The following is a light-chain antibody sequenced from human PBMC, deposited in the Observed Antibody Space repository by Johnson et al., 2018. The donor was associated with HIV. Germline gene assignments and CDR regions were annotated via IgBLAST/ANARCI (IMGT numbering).Light chain of an antibody. Sequence: QSVLTQPPSVSAAPGRWVTVSCSGTTSNIGDHSVSWFQHLPGAAPKLLIYDNDRRPSGVPDRFSGSKSAASATLDITGLQSGDEGDYYCATWDARLSANGFGPWTKVTVL. V-gene: IGLV1-51*02. J-gene: IGLJ1*01. CDR2: DND. CDR3: ATWDARLSANG. CDR1: TSNIGDHS.